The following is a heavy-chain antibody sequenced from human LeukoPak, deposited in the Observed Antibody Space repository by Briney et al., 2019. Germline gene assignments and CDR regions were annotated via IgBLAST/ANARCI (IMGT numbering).Heavy chain of an antibody. Sequence: GGSLRLSCAASGFTFNSYSMNWVRQAPGKGLEWVSYISSSSSTIYYADSVKGRFTISRDNAKNSLYLQMNSLRAEDTAVYYCARDIVVVPVAFDYWGQGTLVTVSS. CDR3: ARDIVVVPVAFDY. D-gene: IGHD2-2*01. V-gene: IGHV3-48*01. CDR1: GFTFNSYS. CDR2: ISSSSSTI. J-gene: IGHJ4*02.